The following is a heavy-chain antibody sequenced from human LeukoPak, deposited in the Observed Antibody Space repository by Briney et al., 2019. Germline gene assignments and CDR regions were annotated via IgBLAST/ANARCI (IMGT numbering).Heavy chain of an antibody. Sequence: GGSLRLSCAASGFTFSTYAMNWVRQAPGKGLEWVSVITGNGGGIYYADSVKGRFTISRDNSKNTLYLQMNSLRAEDTAVYYCARDLNYGTPFDYWGQGTLVTVSP. D-gene: IGHD2-15*01. CDR1: GFTFSTYA. CDR2: ITGNGGGI. V-gene: IGHV3-23*01. J-gene: IGHJ4*02. CDR3: ARDLNYGTPFDY.